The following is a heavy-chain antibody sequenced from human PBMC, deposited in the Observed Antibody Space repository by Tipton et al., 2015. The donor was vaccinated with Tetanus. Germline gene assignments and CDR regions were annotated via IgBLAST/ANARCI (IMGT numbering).Heavy chain of an antibody. J-gene: IGHJ4*02. CDR1: GGSVRSGDYS. D-gene: IGHD6-13*01. V-gene: IGHV4-61*08. CDR3: AGVTAQRTELYFDH. Sequence: TLSLTCTVPGGSVRSGDYSWNWIRQPPGKGLEWLAYVSYSGRTNSNYSLKSRITISQDTSKNQFSLRLTSVTAADTAVYFCAGVTAQRTELYFDHWGQGTLVTVSS. CDR2: VSYSGRT.